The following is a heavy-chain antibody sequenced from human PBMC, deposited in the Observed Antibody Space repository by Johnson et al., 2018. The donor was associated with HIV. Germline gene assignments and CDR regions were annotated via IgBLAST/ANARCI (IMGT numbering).Heavy chain of an antibody. CDR3: ARGSGQWLAAGLIQGTAFDI. J-gene: IGHJ3*02. V-gene: IGHV3-30*14. D-gene: IGHD6-19*01. CDR1: GFTFSSYA. CDR2: IAYDGSNK. Sequence: VQLVESGGGVVQPGRSLRVSCAASGFTFSSYAMHWVRQAPGKGLEWVAVIAYDGSNKYYADSVKGRFTISRDNSKNTLYLQMGSLRADDMAVYYCARGSGQWLAAGLIQGTAFDIWGQGTMVTVSS.